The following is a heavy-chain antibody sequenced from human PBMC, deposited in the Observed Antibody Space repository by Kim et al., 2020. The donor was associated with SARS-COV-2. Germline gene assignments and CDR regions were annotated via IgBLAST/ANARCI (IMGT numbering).Heavy chain of an antibody. J-gene: IGHJ4*02. Sequence: GGSLRLSCAASGFIFSASAMHWVRQASGKGLEWVGRIRSKANNYATAYAASMKGRFTISRDDSKNMAYLQMNSLKTEDTAVYYCLGFDTSGPLYWGQGTLVTVSS. CDR3: LGFDTSGPLY. CDR2: IRSKANNYAT. V-gene: IGHV3-73*01. CDR1: GFIFSASA. D-gene: IGHD3-22*01.